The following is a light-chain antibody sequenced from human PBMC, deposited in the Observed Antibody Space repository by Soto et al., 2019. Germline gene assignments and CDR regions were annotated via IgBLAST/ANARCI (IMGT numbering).Light chain of an antibody. CDR1: TGAVTSGYY. CDR2: SIS. CDR3: LLYYGGAQV. V-gene: IGLV7-43*01. Sequence: QAVVTQEPSLTVSPGVTVTLTCASSTGAVTSGYYPNWFQQKPGQAPRPLIYSISNKHSWPPARFSGSLLGDKAALTLSGVQPEDEAEYSCLLYYGGAQVFGGGTKVTVL. J-gene: IGLJ3*02.